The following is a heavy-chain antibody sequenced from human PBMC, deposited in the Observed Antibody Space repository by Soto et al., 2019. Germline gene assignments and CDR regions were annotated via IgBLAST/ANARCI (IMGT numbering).Heavy chain of an antibody. D-gene: IGHD6-13*01. CDR2: IKQDGSEK. J-gene: IGHJ6*02. Sequence: PGGSLRLSCAASGFTFSSYWMSWVRQAPGKGLEWVANIKQDGSEKYYVDSVKGRFTISRDNAKNSLYLQMNSLRAEDTAVYYCAREGQQLVRGNYYYYGMDVWGQGTTVTVSS. CDR3: AREGQQLVRGNYYYYGMDV. V-gene: IGHV3-7*01. CDR1: GFTFSSYW.